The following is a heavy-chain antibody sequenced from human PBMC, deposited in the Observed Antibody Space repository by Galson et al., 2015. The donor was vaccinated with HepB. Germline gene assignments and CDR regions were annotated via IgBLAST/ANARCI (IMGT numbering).Heavy chain of an antibody. D-gene: IGHD2-15*01. CDR2: ISGSGGST. Sequence: SLRLSCAASGFTFSSYAMSWVRQAPGKGLEWVSAISGSGGSTYYADSVKGRFTISRDNSKNTLYLQMNSLRAEDTAVYYCAKDHGGQIYFDYWGQGTLVTVSS. V-gene: IGHV3-23*01. CDR3: AKDHGGQIYFDY. CDR1: GFTFSSYA. J-gene: IGHJ4*02.